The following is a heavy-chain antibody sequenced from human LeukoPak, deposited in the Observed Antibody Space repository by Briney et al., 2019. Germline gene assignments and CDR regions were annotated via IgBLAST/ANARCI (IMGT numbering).Heavy chain of an antibody. V-gene: IGHV1-3*01. CDR3: ARNLVLSGSYFEIDY. D-gene: IGHD1-26*01. CDR1: GYTFTSYY. Sequence: ASVKVSCKASGYTFTSYYMHWVRQAPGQGLEWMGWINAGSGNTKYSQKFQGRVTITRDPSANTAYMELSSLRSEDTAVYYCARNLVLSGSYFEIDYWGQGTLVTVSS. CDR2: INAGSGNT. J-gene: IGHJ4*02.